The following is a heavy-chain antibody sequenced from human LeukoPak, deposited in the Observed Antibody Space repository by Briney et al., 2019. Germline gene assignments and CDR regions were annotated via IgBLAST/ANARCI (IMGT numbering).Heavy chain of an antibody. CDR3: AREYGDYSFGY. V-gene: IGHV3-53*01. CDR2: IYSGGST. Sequence: GGSLRLSCAASGFTVSSNYMSWVRQAPGKGLEWVSVIYSGGSTYYADSVKGRFTISRDNSKNTLYLQMNSLGAEDTAVYYCAREYGDYSFGYWGQGTLVTVSS. D-gene: IGHD4-17*01. CDR1: GFTVSSNY. J-gene: IGHJ4*02.